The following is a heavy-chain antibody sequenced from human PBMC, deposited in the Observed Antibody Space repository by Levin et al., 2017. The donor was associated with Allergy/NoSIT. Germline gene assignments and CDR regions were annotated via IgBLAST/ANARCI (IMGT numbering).Heavy chain of an antibody. Sequence: PGGSLRLSCAASGFTFSSYWMSWVRQAPGKGLEWVANIKQDGSEKYYVDSVKGRFTISRDNAKNSLYLQMNSLRAEDTAVYYCARDLIFGVNNWFDPWGQGTLVTVSS. J-gene: IGHJ5*02. V-gene: IGHV3-7*01. CDR2: IKQDGSEK. D-gene: IGHD3-3*01. CDR3: ARDLIFGVNNWFDP. CDR1: GFTFSSYW.